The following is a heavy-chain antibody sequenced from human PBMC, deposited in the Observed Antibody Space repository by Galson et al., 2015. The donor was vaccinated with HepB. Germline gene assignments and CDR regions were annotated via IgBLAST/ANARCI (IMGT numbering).Heavy chain of an antibody. V-gene: IGHV3-53*01. Sequence: SLRLSCAASGFTVSSNYMSWVRQAPGRGLEWVSIIYSDGSTYYADSVKGRFTISRDNSKNTLHLQMNSLTSEDTAVYYCAISSPTQELLFSFWGQGTLVTVSS. CDR2: IYSDGST. D-gene: IGHD3-10*01. CDR1: GFTVSSNY. CDR3: AISSPTQELLFSF. J-gene: IGHJ4*02.